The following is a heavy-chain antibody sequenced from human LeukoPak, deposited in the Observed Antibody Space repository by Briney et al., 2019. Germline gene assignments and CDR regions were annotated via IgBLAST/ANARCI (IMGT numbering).Heavy chain of an antibody. CDR1: GVSISSTSYY. D-gene: IGHD3-16*01. Sequence: SETLSLTCTVSGVSISSTSYYWGWIRQPPGKGLEWIGSIYYSGSTYYNPSLKSRVTISVGTSKNHFSLKLSSVTAADTAVYYCARDRGIDAFDIWGQGTMVTVSS. CDR2: IYYSGST. CDR3: ARDRGIDAFDI. J-gene: IGHJ3*02. V-gene: IGHV4-39*07.